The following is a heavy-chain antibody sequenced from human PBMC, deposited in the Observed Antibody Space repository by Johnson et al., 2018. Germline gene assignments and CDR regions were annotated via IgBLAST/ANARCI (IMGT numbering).Heavy chain of an antibody. Sequence: VQLVESGGGLVQPGRSLRLSCTVSGFTFGNYAVSWSRQAPGKGLEWVGFIKTKGYGGTTDYATSVAGRFTISRDDSKSIPSLQKNSLKTDDTAVYYCTGAPWYPFDSGAYLVASDIWGQGTMVTVSS. CDR2: IKTKGYGGTT. J-gene: IGHJ3*02. V-gene: IGHV3-49*03. CDR1: GFTFGNYA. CDR3: TGAPWYPFDSGAYLVASDI. D-gene: IGHD3-22*01.